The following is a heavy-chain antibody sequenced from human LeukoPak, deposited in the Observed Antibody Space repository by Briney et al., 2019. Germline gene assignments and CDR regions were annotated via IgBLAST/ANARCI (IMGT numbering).Heavy chain of an antibody. CDR1: GGSISSYY. CDR2: ISYIGST. CDR3: ARDLVTVTKGFDI. V-gene: IGHV4-59*01. Sequence: SETLSLTCTVSGGSISSYYWTWIRQPPGKGLEWIGYISYIGSTNYNPSLKSRVTISIDTSKNQFSLKLSSVTAADTAVYYCARDLVTVTKGFDIWGQGTMVSVSS. J-gene: IGHJ3*02. D-gene: IGHD4-17*01.